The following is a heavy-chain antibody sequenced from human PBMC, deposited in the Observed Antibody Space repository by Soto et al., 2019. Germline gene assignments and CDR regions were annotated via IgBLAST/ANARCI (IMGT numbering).Heavy chain of an antibody. D-gene: IGHD5-18*01. J-gene: IGHJ4*02. CDR2: ISYDGSDK. CDR3: AEDINSARDGYHYGADY. CDR1: GFTFSTYG. Sequence: QVHLVESGGGVVQPGRSLRLSCAASGFTFSTYGIHWVRQAPGEGLEWVAIISYDGSDKWYVDSVKGRFTVSRDNSKNTLYLQMNSLRPEDTAIYYCAEDINSARDGYHYGADYWGQGTLVTVSS. V-gene: IGHV3-30*18.